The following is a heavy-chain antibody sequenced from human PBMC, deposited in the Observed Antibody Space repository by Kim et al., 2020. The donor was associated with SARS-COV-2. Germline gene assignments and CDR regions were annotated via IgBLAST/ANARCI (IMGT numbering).Heavy chain of an antibody. CDR1: GFTFSHYW. V-gene: IGHV3-7*01. Sequence: GGSLRLSCAVSGFTFSHYWMRWVRQAPGKGLEGVANINLDGSEDYYMDSVKGRFTISRDNAKNSLYLQINSLRAEDTAVYYCARDRGIVGASDYWGQGTLVTVSS. CDR2: INLDGSED. D-gene: IGHD1-26*01. CDR3: ARDRGIVGASDY. J-gene: IGHJ4*02.